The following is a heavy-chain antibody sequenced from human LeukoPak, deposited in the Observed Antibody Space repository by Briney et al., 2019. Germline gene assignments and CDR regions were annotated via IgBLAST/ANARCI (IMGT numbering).Heavy chain of an antibody. Sequence: KPGGSLRLSCAVSGFTFSSYSMNWVRQAPGKGLEWVSSISSSSNYIYYADSVKGRFTISRDNAKNSLYLQMNSLRAEDTAVYYCERDPGGCSGGSCYSRLDYWGQGTLVTVSS. CDR2: ISSSSNYI. CDR3: ERDPGGCSGGSCYSRLDY. CDR1: GFTFSSYS. D-gene: IGHD2-15*01. J-gene: IGHJ4*02. V-gene: IGHV3-21*01.